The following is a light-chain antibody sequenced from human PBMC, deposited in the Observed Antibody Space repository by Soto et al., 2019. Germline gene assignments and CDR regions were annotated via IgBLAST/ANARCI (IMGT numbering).Light chain of an antibody. Sequence: EIVLTQSPATLSLSPGERATLSCRASQSVSSYLAWYQQKPGQAPRLLIYDASNRATGTPARFSGSGSGTDFTLTISILQPEDFAVYYGQQRSNWPPGLTFGGGTKVEIK. CDR3: QQRSNWPPGLT. CDR1: QSVSSY. CDR2: DAS. J-gene: IGKJ4*01. V-gene: IGKV3-11*01.